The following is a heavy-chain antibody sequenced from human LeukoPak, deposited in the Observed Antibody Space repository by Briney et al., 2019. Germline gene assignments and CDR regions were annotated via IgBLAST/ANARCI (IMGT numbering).Heavy chain of an antibody. V-gene: IGHV4-39*07. CDR3: ARVGQNKKHYYYYMDV. CDR1: GGSISSSSYY. CDR2: IYYSGST. D-gene: IGHD2/OR15-2a*01. Sequence: SSETLSLTCTVSGGSISSSSYYWGWIRQPPGKGLEWIGSIYYSGSTYYSPSLKSRVTISVDTSKNQFSLKLSSVTAADTAVYYCARVGQNKKHYYYYMDVWGKGTTVTISS. J-gene: IGHJ6*03.